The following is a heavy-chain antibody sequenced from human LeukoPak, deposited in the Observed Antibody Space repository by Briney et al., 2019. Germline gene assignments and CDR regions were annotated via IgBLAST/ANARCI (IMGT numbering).Heavy chain of an antibody. J-gene: IGHJ4*02. CDR3: ARSPGGAAAGYYFDY. CDR2: ISAYNGNT. Sequence: ASVKVSCKASGYTFTSYGISWVRQAPGQGLEWMGWISAYNGNTNYAQKLQGRVTMTTDTSTSTAYMELRSLRSDGTAVYYCARSPGGAAAGYYFDYWGQGTLVTVSS. V-gene: IGHV1-18*01. D-gene: IGHD6-13*01. CDR1: GYTFTSYG.